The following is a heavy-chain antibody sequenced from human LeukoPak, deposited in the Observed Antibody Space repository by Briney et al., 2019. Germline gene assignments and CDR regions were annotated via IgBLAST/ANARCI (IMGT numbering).Heavy chain of an antibody. V-gene: IGHV3-11*01. CDR2: ISSDGGTT. CDR1: GFILSDYY. J-gene: IGHJ4*02. D-gene: IGHD2-2*01. Sequence: GGSLRLSCAASGFILSDYYMNWVRQAPGKGLEWVSYISSDGGTTYYIDSVKGRFTISRDDAPNSLYLQMNSLRAEDTAMYYCLRDYGSNSEGDSWGQGTLVTVSS. CDR3: LRDYGSNSEGDS.